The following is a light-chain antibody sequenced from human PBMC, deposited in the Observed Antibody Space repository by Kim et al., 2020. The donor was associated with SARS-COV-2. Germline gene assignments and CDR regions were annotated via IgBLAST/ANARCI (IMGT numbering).Light chain of an antibody. Sequence: SVSPGQTASITCSGDKLGEKYACWYQQKPGQSPVLVIYQDSKRPSGIPERFSGSNSGNTATLTISGTQAMDEADYYCQAWDSSTAVLGGGTQLTVL. J-gene: IGLJ2*01. CDR2: QDS. V-gene: IGLV3-1*01. CDR3: QAWDSSTAV. CDR1: KLGEKY.